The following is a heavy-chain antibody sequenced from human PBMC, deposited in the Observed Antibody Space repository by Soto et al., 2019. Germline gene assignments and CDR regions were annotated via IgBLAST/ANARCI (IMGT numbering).Heavy chain of an antibody. V-gene: IGHV3-23*01. CDR2: ISGSGGST. Sequence: EVQLLESGGGLVQPGGSLRLSCAASGFTFSSYAMSWVRQAPGRGLEWVSAISGSGGSTYYADSVKGRFTISRDNSKNTLYLQMNSLRAEDTAVYYCAKDYYYDSSRYYYRREGWFDPWGQGTLVTVSS. J-gene: IGHJ5*02. CDR1: GFTFSSYA. CDR3: AKDYYYDSSRYYYRREGWFDP. D-gene: IGHD3-22*01.